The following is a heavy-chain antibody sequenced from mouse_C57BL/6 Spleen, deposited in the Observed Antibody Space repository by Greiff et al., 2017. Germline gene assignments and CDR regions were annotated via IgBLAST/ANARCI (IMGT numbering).Heavy chain of an antibody. Sequence: EVKLVESGPGLVKPSQSLSLTCSVTGYSITSGYYWNWIRQFPGNKLEWMGYISYDGSNNYNPSLKNRISITRDTSKNQFFLKLNSVTTEDTATYYCARYGSSYDYSMDYWGQGTSVTVSS. CDR3: ARYGSSYDYSMDY. V-gene: IGHV3-6*01. D-gene: IGHD1-1*01. J-gene: IGHJ4*01. CDR1: GYSITSGYY. CDR2: ISYDGSN.